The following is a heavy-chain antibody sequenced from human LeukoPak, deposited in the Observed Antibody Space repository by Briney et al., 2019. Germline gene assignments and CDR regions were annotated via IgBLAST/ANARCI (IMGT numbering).Heavy chain of an antibody. CDR1: GFTFSTYW. CDR3: ARSRIGDY. D-gene: IGHD3-10*01. J-gene: IGHJ4*02. V-gene: IGHV3-7*01. CDR2: IKQDGSEK. Sequence: GRSLRLSCTVSGFTFSTYWMTWVRQAPGKGLEWVANIKQDGSEKYYVDSVKGRFTISRDNAKNSLYLQMNSLRAEDTAVYYCARSRIGDYWGQGTLVTASS.